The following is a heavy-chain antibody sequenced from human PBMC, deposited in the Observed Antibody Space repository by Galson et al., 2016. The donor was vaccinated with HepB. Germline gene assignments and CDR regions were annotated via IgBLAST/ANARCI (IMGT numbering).Heavy chain of an antibody. CDR1: GFTFSSYW. V-gene: IGHV3-7*03. J-gene: IGHJ3*02. CDR2: IKKDGSEK. Sequence: SLRLSCAASGFTFSSYWMTWVRQAPGKGLEWVADIKKDGSEKYYVDSVKGRFTISRDNAKNSLYLQMNSLRAADSAVYYCARASVSFYDSCGYYYVMPHVAFDIWGQGTVVTVSS. CDR3: ARASVSFYDSCGYYYVMPHVAFDI. D-gene: IGHD3-22*01.